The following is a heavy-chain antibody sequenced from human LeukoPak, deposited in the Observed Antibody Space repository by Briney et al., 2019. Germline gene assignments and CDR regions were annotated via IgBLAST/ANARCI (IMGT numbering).Heavy chain of an antibody. D-gene: IGHD1-26*01. CDR2: IKQDGSEK. CDR3: ARVIVGAHDAFDI. CDR1: GFTFSTYW. V-gene: IGHV3-7*01. J-gene: IGHJ3*02. Sequence: GGSLRLSCAASGFTFSTYWMSWVRQAPGKGLEWVANIKQDGSEKYYVDSVKGRFTISRDNAKNSLYLQMNSLRAEDTAVYYCARVIVGAHDAFDIWGQGTMVTVSS.